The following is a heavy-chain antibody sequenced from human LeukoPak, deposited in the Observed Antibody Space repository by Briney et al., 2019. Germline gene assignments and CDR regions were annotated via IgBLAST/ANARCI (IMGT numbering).Heavy chain of an antibody. J-gene: IGHJ4*02. D-gene: IGHD6-19*01. V-gene: IGHV1-69*04. CDR1: GGTFSSYA. CDR3: ARDGAVAGEFDY. CDR2: IIPILGIA. Sequence: SVKVSCKASGGTFSSYAISWVRQAPGQGLEWVGRIIPILGIANYAQKFQGRVTITADKSTSTAYMELRSLRSDDTAVYYCARDGAVAGEFDYWGQGTLVTVSS.